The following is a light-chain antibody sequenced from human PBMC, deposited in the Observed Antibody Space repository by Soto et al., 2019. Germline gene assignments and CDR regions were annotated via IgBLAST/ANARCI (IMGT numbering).Light chain of an antibody. CDR3: QQYKNWPGT. CDR2: GAS. J-gene: IGKJ1*01. V-gene: IGKV3-15*01. Sequence: EIVLTQSPGTLSVSPGERATLSCRASQSVSSKLAWYQQKPGQAPRLLFYGASTGATGIPARFSGSGSETEYTLSISSLEYEDFSVYYCQQYKNWPGTFGQGTKVEIK. CDR1: QSVSSK.